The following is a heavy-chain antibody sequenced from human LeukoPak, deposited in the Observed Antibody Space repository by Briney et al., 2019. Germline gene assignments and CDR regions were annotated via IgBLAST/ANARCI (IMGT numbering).Heavy chain of an antibody. D-gene: IGHD2-2*03. J-gene: IGHJ4*02. CDR2: ISSNGGST. V-gene: IGHV3-64D*06. Sequence: PGGSLRLSCSASGFTFSSYAMHWVRQAPGKGLEYVSAISSNGGSTYYADSVKGRFTISRDNSKNTLYLQMSSLRAEDTAVYYCVSGYCSSTSCQPDYWGQGTLVTVSS. CDR3: VSGYCSSTSCQPDY. CDR1: GFTFSSYA.